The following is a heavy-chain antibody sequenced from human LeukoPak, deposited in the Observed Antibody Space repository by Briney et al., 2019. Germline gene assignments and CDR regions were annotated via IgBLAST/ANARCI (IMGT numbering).Heavy chain of an antibody. V-gene: IGHV3-21*01. CDR2: IGSSSSYI. D-gene: IGHD3-3*01. CDR1: GFTFSSYS. Sequence: GGSLRLSCAASGFTFSSYSMNWVRQAPGKGLEWVSSIGSSSSYIYYADSVKGRFTISRDNAKNSLYLQMNSLRAEDTAVYYCARDLRITKPAPWGQGTLVTVSS. J-gene: IGHJ4*02. CDR3: ARDLRITKPAP.